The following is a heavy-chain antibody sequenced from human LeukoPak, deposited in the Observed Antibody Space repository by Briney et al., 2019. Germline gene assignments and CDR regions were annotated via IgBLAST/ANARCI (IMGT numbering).Heavy chain of an antibody. CDR3: ASRTYSSGWGWEY. V-gene: IGHV3-21*01. CDR1: GFTFSSYS. D-gene: IGHD6-19*01. CDR2: ISSSSSYI. Sequence: GGSLRLSCAASGFTFSSYSMNWVRQAPGKGLEWVSSISSSSSYIYYADSVKGRFTISRDNAKNSLYLQMSSLRAEDTAVYYCASRTYSSGWGWEYWGQGTLVTVSS. J-gene: IGHJ4*02.